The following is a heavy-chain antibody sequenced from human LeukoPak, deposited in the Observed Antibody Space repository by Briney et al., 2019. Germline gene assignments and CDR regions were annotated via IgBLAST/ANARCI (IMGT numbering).Heavy chain of an antibody. J-gene: IGHJ4*02. CDR1: GFTFSSYG. V-gene: IGHV3-30*18. Sequence: GGSLRLSCAASGFTFSSYGMHWVRQAPGKGQEWVAVISYDGSNKYYADSVKGRFTISRDNSKNTLYLQMNSLRAEDTAVYYCAKDSSSWYVDYWGQGTLVTVSS. CDR3: AKDSSSWYVDY. D-gene: IGHD6-13*01. CDR2: ISYDGSNK.